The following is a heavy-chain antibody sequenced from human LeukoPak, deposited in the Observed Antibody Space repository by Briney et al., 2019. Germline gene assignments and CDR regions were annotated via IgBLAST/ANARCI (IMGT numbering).Heavy chain of an antibody. CDR2: INRDGTEK. D-gene: IGHD2-21*01. CDR3: VRGDWYFEA. Sequence: GGSLRLSCATSGFXFSDSRITCVREPPGTGLQWVANINRDGTEKHFLDSVEGRFIISRDNAKKSLYLQMSSLRPQDTAVYFCVRGDWYFEAWGQGTLVTVSS. J-gene: IGHJ4*02. V-gene: IGHV3-7*04. CDR1: GFXFSDSR.